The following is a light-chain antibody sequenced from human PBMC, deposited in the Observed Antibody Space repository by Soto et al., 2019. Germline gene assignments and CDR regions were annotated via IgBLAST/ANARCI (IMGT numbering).Light chain of an antibody. CDR3: QQRSNWPPIT. CDR2: GAS. J-gene: IGKJ5*01. Sequence: EIVLTQSPGTLSLSPGERATLSCRASQSVSSSYLAWYQQKPGQAPRLLIYGASTRATGIPARFSGSGSGTDFTLTIGSLEPEDFAVYYCQQRSNWPPITFGQGTRLENK. V-gene: IGKV3D-20*02. CDR1: QSVSSSY.